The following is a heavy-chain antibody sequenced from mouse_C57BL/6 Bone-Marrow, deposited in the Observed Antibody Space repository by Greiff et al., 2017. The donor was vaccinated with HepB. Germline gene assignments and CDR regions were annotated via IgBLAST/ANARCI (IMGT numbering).Heavy chain of an antibody. CDR1: GYTFTSYG. CDR2: IYPRSGNT. D-gene: IGHD2-4*01. J-gene: IGHJ2*01. Sequence: QVQLQQSGAELARPGASVKLSCKASGYTFTSYGISWVKQRPGQGLEWIGEIYPRSGNTYYNEKFKGKATLTVDKSSSTAYMELRSLTSEASAVYFCARWDYDDFDYWGEGTTLTVSS. V-gene: IGHV1-81*01. CDR3: ARWDYDDFDY.